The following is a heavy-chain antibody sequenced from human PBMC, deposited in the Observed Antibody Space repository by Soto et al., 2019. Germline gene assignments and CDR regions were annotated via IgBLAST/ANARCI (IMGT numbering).Heavy chain of an antibody. Sequence: ASVKVSCKASGYTFTSYGISWVRQAPGQRLEWMGWINAGNGNTKYSQKFQGRVTITRDTSASTAYMELSSLRSEDTAVYYCARDGGLVYYYGMDVWGQGTTVTVSS. CDR2: INAGNGNT. D-gene: IGHD6-19*01. V-gene: IGHV1-3*01. J-gene: IGHJ6*02. CDR3: ARDGGLVYYYGMDV. CDR1: GYTFTSYG.